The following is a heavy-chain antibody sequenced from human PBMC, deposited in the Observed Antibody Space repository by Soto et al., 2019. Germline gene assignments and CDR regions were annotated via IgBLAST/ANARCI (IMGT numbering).Heavy chain of an antibody. Sequence: QVQLQESGPGLVKPSQTLSLTCTVSGDSISSGDYYWSWIRQPPGKGLEWIGYIYYSGTTFYNPSLKSRLTISVDTSKNQFSLELSSVTAADTAVYYCAREERSVQGTIDYWGQGTLVTVSS. CDR2: IYYSGTT. CDR1: GDSISSGDYY. J-gene: IGHJ4*02. CDR3: AREERSVQGTIDY. V-gene: IGHV4-30-4*01.